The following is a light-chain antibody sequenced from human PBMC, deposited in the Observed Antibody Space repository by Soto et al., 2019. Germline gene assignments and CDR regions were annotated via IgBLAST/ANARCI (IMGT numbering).Light chain of an antibody. CDR3: CSYAGSSTLV. V-gene: IGLV2-23*02. CDR2: DVI. Sequence: QSALTQPASVSGSPGQAITISCTGTSSDVGSYNLVSWYQQNPGKAPKLIIFDVIKRPSGVSNRFSGSKSGNTASLTISGLQAEDETEYYCCSYAGSSTLVFGGGTKLTVL. CDR1: SSDVGSYNL. J-gene: IGLJ3*02.